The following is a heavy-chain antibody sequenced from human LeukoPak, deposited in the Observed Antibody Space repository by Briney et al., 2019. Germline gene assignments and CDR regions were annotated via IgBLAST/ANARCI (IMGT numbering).Heavy chain of an antibody. D-gene: IGHD3-3*01. CDR2: TYYSGST. CDR1: GGSISSGGYY. V-gene: IGHV4-31*03. J-gene: IGHJ5*02. Sequence: SQTLSLTCTVSGGSISSGGYYWSWIRQHPGKGLEWIGYTYYSGSTYYNPSLKSRVTISVDTSKNQFSLKLSSVTAADTAVYYCARVGCITIFGVVIPNWFDPWGQGTLVTVSS. CDR3: ARVGCITIFGVVIPNWFDP.